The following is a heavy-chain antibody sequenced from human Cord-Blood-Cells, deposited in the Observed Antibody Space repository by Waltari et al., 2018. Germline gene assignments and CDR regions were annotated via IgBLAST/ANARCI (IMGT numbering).Heavy chain of an antibody. D-gene: IGHD4-17*01. V-gene: IGHV3-15*01. CDR1: GFPFGNAW. J-gene: IGHJ4*02. CDR2: IKSKTDGGTT. CDR3: TTEGTVTSFDY. Sequence: EVQLVESGGGLVKRGGSLRLSCAASGFPFGNAWMRWARPAPGKGLEWVGRIKSKTDGGTTDYAAPVKGRFTISRDDSKNTLYLQMNSLKTEDTAVYYCTTEGTVTSFDYWGQGTLVTVSS.